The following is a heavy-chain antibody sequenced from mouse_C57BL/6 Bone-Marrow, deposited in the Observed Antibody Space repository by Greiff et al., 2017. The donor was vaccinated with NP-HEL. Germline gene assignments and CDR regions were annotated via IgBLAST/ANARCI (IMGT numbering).Heavy chain of an antibody. Sequence: VMLQESGPGLVQPSQSLSITCTVSGFSLTSYGVHWVRQSPGKGLEWLGVIWRGGSTDYTAAFMSIMSLTKDNSNSQDFFKMNSLQADATAIYYSAKKGWDWYFDVWGTGTTLTVSS. J-gene: IGHJ1*03. V-gene: IGHV2-5*01. CDR1: GFSLTSYG. CDR2: IWRGGST. CDR3: AKKGWDWYFDV. D-gene: IGHD3-2*02.